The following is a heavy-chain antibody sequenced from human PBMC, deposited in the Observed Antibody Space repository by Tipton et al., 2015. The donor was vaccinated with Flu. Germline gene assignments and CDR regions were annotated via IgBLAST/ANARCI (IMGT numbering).Heavy chain of an antibody. V-gene: IGHV4-38-2*02. CDR3: ARGQSQWELLYYFDY. CDR1: GDSISSGYY. CDR2: VYKNGGT. J-gene: IGHJ4*02. Sequence: TLSLTCTVSGDSISSGYYWAWIRQSPGKGLEWFGYVYKNGGTYYNPSLKSRVTISVDTSKNQFSLKLKSVTAADTAVYYCARGQSQWELLYYFDYWGQGTLVPGSS. D-gene: IGHD1-26*01.